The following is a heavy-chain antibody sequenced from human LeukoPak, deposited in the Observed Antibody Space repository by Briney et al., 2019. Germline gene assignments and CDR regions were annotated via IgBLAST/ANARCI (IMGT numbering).Heavy chain of an antibody. CDR3: ARVVRDTAMVPYYYGMDV. CDR2: INHSGST. J-gene: IGHJ6*02. CDR1: GGSFSGYY. D-gene: IGHD5-18*01. V-gene: IGHV4-34*01. Sequence: SETLSLTCAVYGGSFSGYYWSWIRQPPGKGLEWIEEINHSGSTNYNPSLKSRVTISVDTSKNQFSLKLSSVTAADTAVYYCARVVRDTAMVPYYYGMDVWGQGTTVTVSS.